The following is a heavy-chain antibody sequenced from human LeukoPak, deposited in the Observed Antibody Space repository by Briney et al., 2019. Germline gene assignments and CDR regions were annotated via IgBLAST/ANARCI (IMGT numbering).Heavy chain of an antibody. Sequence: ASVTVSCKASGYTFTSYGISWVRQAPGQGLEWMGWISAYNGNTNYAQKLQGRVTMTTDTSTSTAYMELRSLRSDDTAVYYCARDSVGATLNYDAFDIGAKGQWSPSLQ. CDR2: ISAYNGNT. CDR1: GYTFTSYG. V-gene: IGHV1-18*01. CDR3: ARDSVGATLNYDAFDI. D-gene: IGHD1-26*01. J-gene: IGHJ3*02.